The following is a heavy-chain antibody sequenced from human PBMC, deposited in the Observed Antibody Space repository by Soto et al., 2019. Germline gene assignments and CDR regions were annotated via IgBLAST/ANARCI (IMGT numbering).Heavy chain of an antibody. CDR3: AKDWRNYDYVWGSYRKTDY. CDR1: GFTFSSYA. J-gene: IGHJ4*02. V-gene: IGHV3-23*01. Sequence: GCLRLTCPASGFTFSSYAMSWVRQAPGKGLEWVSAISGSGGSTYYADSVKGRFTISRDNSKNTLYLQMNSLRAADTAVYYCAKDWRNYDYVWGSYRKTDYWGQGTLVTVYS. D-gene: IGHD3-16*02. CDR2: ISGSGGST.